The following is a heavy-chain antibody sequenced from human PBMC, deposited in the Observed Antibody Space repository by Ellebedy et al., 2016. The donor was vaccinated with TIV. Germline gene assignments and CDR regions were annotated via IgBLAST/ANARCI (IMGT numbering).Heavy chain of an antibody. V-gene: IGHV3-30*18. CDR2: ISYDGSNK. CDR3: AKTFDY. J-gene: IGHJ4*02. Sequence: GESLKISXAASGFTFSSYGMHWVRQAPGKGLEWVAVISYDGSNKYYADSVKGRFTISRDNSKNTLYLQMNSLRAEDTAVYYCAKTFDYWGQGTLVTVSS. CDR1: GFTFSSYG.